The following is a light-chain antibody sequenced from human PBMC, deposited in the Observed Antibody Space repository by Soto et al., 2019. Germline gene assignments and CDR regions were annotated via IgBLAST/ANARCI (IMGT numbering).Light chain of an antibody. CDR2: DAS. V-gene: IGKV3-11*01. CDR3: LQRSNWPRT. CDR1: QSISIY. Sequence: EIVLTQSPATLSLSPGERATLSCRATQSISIYLAWYQQKPGQAPRLLIYDASNRATGIPARFSGSGSGTDFTLAISSLEPEDFAVYYCLQRSNWPRTFGQGTKV. J-gene: IGKJ1*01.